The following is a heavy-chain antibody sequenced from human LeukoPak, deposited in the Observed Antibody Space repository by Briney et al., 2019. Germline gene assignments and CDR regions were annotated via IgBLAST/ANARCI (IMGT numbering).Heavy chain of an antibody. J-gene: IGHJ3*02. V-gene: IGHV3-21*01. CDR2: ISSSSSYI. Sequence: PGGSPRLSCAASGFTFSSYSMNWVRQAPGKGLEWVSSISSSSSYIYYADSVKGRFTISRDNAKNSLYLQMNSLRAEDTAVYYCARDQKPYDYVDAFDIWGQGTMVTVSS. CDR3: ARDQKPYDYVDAFDI. CDR1: GFTFSSYS. D-gene: IGHD3-16*01.